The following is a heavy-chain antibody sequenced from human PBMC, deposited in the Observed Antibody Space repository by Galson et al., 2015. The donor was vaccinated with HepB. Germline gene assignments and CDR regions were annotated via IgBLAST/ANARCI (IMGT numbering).Heavy chain of an antibody. CDR3: ARVAGVWFGPNRANWFDP. CDR2: ISSSSSYI. J-gene: IGHJ5*02. Sequence: SLRLSCAASGFTFSSYSMNWVRQAPGKGLEWVSSISSSSSYIYYADSVKGRFTISRDNAKNSLYLQMNSLRAEDTAVYYCARVAGVWFGPNRANWFDPWGQGTLVTVSS. CDR1: GFTFSSYS. V-gene: IGHV3-21*01. D-gene: IGHD3-10*01.